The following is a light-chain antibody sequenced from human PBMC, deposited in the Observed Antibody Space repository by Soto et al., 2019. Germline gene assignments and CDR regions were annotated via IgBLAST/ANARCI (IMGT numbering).Light chain of an antibody. Sequence: EIVLTQSPATLSLFPGERATLSCRASQNIGTSLVWYKQTPGQAPRLLFYDASNRATDVPARFSGSGSGTDFTLTISSLEPEDFALYYCQQRAEWHPMYTFGQGTKLEIK. J-gene: IGKJ2*01. V-gene: IGKV3-11*01. CDR3: QQRAEWHPMYT. CDR1: QNIGTS. CDR2: DAS.